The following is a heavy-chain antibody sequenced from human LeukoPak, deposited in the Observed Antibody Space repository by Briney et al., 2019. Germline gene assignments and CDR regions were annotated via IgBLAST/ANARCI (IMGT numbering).Heavy chain of an antibody. CDR3: ARDGSGSYNF. Sequence: GGSLRLSCAASGFSASSKYMSWVRQAPGKGLEWVSVIYSGGSTYYADSVKGRFTISRDISNNTLYLQMNSLRAEDTAVYYCARDGSGSYNFWGQGTLVTVSS. CDR2: IYSGGST. CDR1: GFSASSKY. J-gene: IGHJ4*02. V-gene: IGHV3-66*01. D-gene: IGHD1-26*01.